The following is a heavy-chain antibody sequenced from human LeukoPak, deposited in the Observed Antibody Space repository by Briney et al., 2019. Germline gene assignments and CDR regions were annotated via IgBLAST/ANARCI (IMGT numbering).Heavy chain of an antibody. D-gene: IGHD6-19*01. CDR3: ARDGQQWLTDY. Sequence: PGGSLRLSCAASGFTFSNSGMHWVRQAPGKGLVWVSRINSDGSSTSYADSVKGRFTISRDNAKNTLYLQMNSLRAEDTAVYYCARDGQQWLTDYWGQGTLVTVSS. CDR2: INSDGSST. CDR1: GFTFSNSG. J-gene: IGHJ4*02. V-gene: IGHV3-74*01.